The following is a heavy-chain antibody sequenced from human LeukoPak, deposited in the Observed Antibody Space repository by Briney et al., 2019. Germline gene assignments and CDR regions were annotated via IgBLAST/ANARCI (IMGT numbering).Heavy chain of an antibody. CDR1: GGSISSGNYY. V-gene: IGHV4-61*02. D-gene: IGHD5-24*01. Sequence: SETLSLTCNVSGGSISSGNYYWSWIRQPAGKGLEWIGRFHTSGSTNYNPSLESRVTISRDTSKNQFSLKLSSVTAADTAVYFCARVDMATITIDYWGQGTLVTVSS. CDR2: FHTSGST. J-gene: IGHJ4*02. CDR3: ARVDMATITIDY.